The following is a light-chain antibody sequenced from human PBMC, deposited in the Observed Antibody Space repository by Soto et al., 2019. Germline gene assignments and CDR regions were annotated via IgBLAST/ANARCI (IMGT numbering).Light chain of an antibody. J-gene: IGLJ3*02. CDR1: TSNIGSNT. V-gene: IGLV1-44*01. CDR3: AVWDDSLNAWV. Sequence: QSVLTQPPSASGTPGQSVTISCSGRTSNIGSNTVNWYQQLPGTAPKLLVYSNDQRPSGVPDRFSASKSGTSAFLAISGLQSEDQADYDCAVWDDSLNAWVFGGGTKVTVL. CDR2: SND.